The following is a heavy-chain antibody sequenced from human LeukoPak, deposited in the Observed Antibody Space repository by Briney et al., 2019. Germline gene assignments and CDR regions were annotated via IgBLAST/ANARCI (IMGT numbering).Heavy chain of an antibody. J-gene: IGHJ4*02. D-gene: IGHD3-9*01. Sequence: GGSLRLSCAASGFTFSSYATSWVRQAPGKGLEWVSAISGSGGSTYYADSVKGRFTISRDNSKNTLYLQMNSLRAEDTAVYYCAKDPGVLTGYYAEGDYWGQGTLVTVSS. CDR1: GFTFSSYA. CDR2: ISGSGGST. CDR3: AKDPGVLTGYYAEGDY. V-gene: IGHV3-23*01.